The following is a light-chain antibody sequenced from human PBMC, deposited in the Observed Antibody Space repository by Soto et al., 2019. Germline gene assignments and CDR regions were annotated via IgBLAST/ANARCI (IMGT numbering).Light chain of an antibody. CDR1: SSNIGPGYD. J-gene: IGLJ1*01. V-gene: IGLV1-40*01. CDR3: QSYDSSLGGSV. CDR2: SNT. Sequence: QSVLTQPPSVSGAPGQRVTISCTGSSSNIGPGYDVHWYQHLPGTAPKLLIHSNTNRPSAVPDRFSGSRSGTSASLAITGLQAEDEADYYCQSYDSSLGGSVFGSGTKAPV.